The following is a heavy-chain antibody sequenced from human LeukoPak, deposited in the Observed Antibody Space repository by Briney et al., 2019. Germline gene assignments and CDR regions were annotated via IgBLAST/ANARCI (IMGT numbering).Heavy chain of an antibody. V-gene: IGHV3-30-3*01. D-gene: IGHD3-22*01. CDR2: ISYDGSNK. J-gene: IGHJ4*02. CDR1: GFTFSSYA. Sequence: GGSLRLSCAASGFTFSSYAMHWVRQAPGKGLEWVAVISYDGSNKYYADSVKGRFTISRNNSKNTLYLQMNSLRAEDTAVYYCAREACPYRLCYYDSSGYSLNYYFDYWGQGTLSPSPQ. CDR3: AREACPYRLCYYDSSGYSLNYYFDY.